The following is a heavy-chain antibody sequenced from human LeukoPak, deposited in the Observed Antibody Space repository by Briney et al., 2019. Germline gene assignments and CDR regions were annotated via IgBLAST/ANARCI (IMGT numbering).Heavy chain of an antibody. CDR3: ARRGVVPAAMGYYYYGMDV. V-gene: IGHV3-48*02. CDR2: ISSSSSTI. D-gene: IGHD2-2*01. J-gene: IGHJ6*02. Sequence: PGGSLRLSCAASGFPFSSYSMNWVRQAPGKGLEWVSYISSSSSTIYYADSVKGRFTISRDNAKNSLYLQMNSLRDEDTAVYYCARRGVVPAAMGYYYYGMDVWGQGTTVTVSS. CDR1: GFPFSSYS.